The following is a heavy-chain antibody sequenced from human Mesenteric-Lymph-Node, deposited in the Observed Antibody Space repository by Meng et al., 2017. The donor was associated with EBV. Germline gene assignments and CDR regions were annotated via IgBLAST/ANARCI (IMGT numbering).Heavy chain of an antibody. CDR1: GGAFSNYY. J-gene: IGHJ2*01. CDR2: INNSGST. Sequence: QWVGGWLSPPERLSFPSDSSGGAFSNYYWSWIRQPPGRGLEWIWEINNSGSTGYNPSLKSRVTISVDTSKNQFSVRLTSVTAADTAVYYCARSRRYGGLDYWYFDLWGRGTLVTVSS. V-gene: IGHV4-34*01. D-gene: IGHD4-23*01. CDR3: ARSRRYGGLDYWYFDL.